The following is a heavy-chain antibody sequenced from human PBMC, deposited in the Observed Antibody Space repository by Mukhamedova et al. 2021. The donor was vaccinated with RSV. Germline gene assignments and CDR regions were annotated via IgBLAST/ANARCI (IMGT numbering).Heavy chain of an antibody. CDR3: ARDAGYDSGRTYFD. V-gene: IGHV3-66*02. CDR1: GFSVEYSY. D-gene: IGHD5-12*01. J-gene: IGHJ4*01. Sequence: GFSVEYSYLTWVRQAPGKGLEWVSLIYSGGTTYYAASVKGRFTISRDTSKNTVYLHMDSLTAEDTAVYYCARDAGYDSGRTYFD. CDR2: IYSGGTT.